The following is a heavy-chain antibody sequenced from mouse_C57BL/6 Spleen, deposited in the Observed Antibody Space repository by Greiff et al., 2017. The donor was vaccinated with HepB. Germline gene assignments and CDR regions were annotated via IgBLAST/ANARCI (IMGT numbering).Heavy chain of an antibody. D-gene: IGHD1-1*01. CDR1: GFSLTSYG. Sequence: VKLVESGPGLVQPSQSLSITCTVSGFSLTSYGVHWVRQSPGKGLEWLGVIWSGGSTDYNAAFISRLSISKDNSKSQVFFKMNSLQADDTAIYYCARKDYYGTGYAMDYWGQGTSVTVSS. CDR2: IWSGGST. CDR3: ARKDYYGTGYAMDY. V-gene: IGHV2-2*01. J-gene: IGHJ4*01.